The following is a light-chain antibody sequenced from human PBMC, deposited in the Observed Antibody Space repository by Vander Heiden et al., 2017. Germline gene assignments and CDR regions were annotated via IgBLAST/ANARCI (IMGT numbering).Light chain of an antibody. Sequence: DIQMTQFPSSLSASVGDRVTITCRASQSISSYLNWYQQKPGKAPKLLIYAASSLQSGVPSRFSGSGSGTDFTLTISSLQPEDFATYYCQQSYSTPLTFGGWTKVEIK. CDR1: QSISSY. J-gene: IGKJ4*01. CDR3: QQSYSTPLT. V-gene: IGKV1-39*01. CDR2: AAS.